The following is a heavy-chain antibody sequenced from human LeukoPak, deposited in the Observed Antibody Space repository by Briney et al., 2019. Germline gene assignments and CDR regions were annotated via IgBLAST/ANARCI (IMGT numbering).Heavy chain of an antibody. CDR3: ASFVVGATGPAARWFDP. J-gene: IGHJ5*02. CDR1: GGSISRSNYY. CDR2: IYYSGST. Sequence: PSETLSLTCIVSGGSISRSNYYWGWIRQPPGRGLEWIGTIYYSGSTYYNPSLKSRVTISVDTSKNQFSLKLSSVTAADTAVYYCASFVVGATGPAARWFDPWGQGTLVTVSS. D-gene: IGHD1-26*01. V-gene: IGHV4-39*07.